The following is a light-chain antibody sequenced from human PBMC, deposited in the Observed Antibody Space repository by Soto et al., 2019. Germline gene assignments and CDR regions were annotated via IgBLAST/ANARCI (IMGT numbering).Light chain of an antibody. J-gene: IGLJ1*01. CDR1: SSDVGTYNY. Sequence: QSALTQPRSVSGSPGQSVTISCTGTSSDVGTYNYVSWYQHHPGKAPKVMIYDVSERPSGVPDRFSGSKSGNTASLTSSGLQAEDEADYSCCSYAGSPRYVFGTGTKLTVL. CDR3: CSYAGSPRYV. V-gene: IGLV2-11*01. CDR2: DVS.